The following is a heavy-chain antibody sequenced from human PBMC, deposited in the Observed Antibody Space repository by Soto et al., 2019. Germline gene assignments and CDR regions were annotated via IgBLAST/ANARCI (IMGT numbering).Heavy chain of an antibody. CDR2: INHRGSL. CDR3: ARELPQRQGRNMDV. V-gene: IGHV4-31*03. D-gene: IGHD1-1*01. J-gene: IGHJ6*02. CDR1: GGSMTSGDQY. Sequence: PSETLSLTCTVTGGSMTSGDQYWTWIRHRPGEGLEWFGYINHRGSLYYNPSLKSRVSMSVDTSKNQFSLNLSSVTAADTAVYYYARELPQRQGRNMDVWGQGTTVTVSS.